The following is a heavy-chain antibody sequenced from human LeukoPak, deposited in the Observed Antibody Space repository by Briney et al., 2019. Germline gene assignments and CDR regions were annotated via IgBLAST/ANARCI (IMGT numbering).Heavy chain of an antibody. Sequence: GGSLRLSCAASGFTFSSSAMHWVRQAPGKGLEWVAVISYDGSNKYYADSVKGRFTISRDNSKNTLYLQMNSLRAEDTAVYYCARGDRTDYWGQGTLVTVSS. D-gene: IGHD1-14*01. V-gene: IGHV3-30-3*01. CDR1: GFTFSSSA. J-gene: IGHJ4*02. CDR2: ISYDGSNK. CDR3: ARGDRTDY.